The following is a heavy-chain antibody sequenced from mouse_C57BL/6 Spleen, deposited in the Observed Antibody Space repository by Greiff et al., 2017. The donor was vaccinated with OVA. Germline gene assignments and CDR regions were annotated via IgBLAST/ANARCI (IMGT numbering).Heavy chain of an antibody. CDR3: ARQGLLRYFDV. CDR1: GFTFSSYG. Sequence: EVHLVESGGDLVKPGGSLKLSCAASGFTFSSYGMSWVRQTPDKRLEWVATISSGGSYTYYPASVKGRFTISRDNAKNTLYLQRSSLKSEDTAMYYCARQGLLRYFDVWGTGTTVTVSS. V-gene: IGHV5-6*01. D-gene: IGHD2-3*01. CDR2: ISSGGSYT. J-gene: IGHJ1*03.